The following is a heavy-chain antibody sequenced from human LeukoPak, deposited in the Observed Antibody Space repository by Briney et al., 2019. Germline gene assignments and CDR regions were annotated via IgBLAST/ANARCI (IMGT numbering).Heavy chain of an antibody. CDR3: AKSGFLEWLSLTHYFDY. CDR1: GFTFSSYA. Sequence: GESLRLSCAVSGFTFSSYAMSWVRQAPGKGLEWVSGVSASGGSTFYADSVKGRFTISRDNSKNTLFLQMNSPRAEDTAIYYCAKSGFLEWLSLTHYFDYWGQGTLVTVSS. CDR2: VSASGGST. D-gene: IGHD3-3*01. V-gene: IGHV3-23*01. J-gene: IGHJ4*02.